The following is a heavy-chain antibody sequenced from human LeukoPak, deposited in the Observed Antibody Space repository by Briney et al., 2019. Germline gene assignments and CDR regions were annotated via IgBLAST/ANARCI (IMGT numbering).Heavy chain of an antibody. D-gene: IGHD3-10*01. CDR1: GMTFSYAG. J-gene: IGHJ4*02. CDR3: TTVVG. CDR2: IKSTTDGGTT. V-gene: IGHV3-15*01. Sequence: GGSLRLSCVASGMTFSYAGLSWVRQAPGRGLEWVGRIKSTTDGGTTDYAAPVKGRFTISRDDSKNTLYLQMNSLKTEDTAVYYCTTVVGWGQGTLVTVSS.